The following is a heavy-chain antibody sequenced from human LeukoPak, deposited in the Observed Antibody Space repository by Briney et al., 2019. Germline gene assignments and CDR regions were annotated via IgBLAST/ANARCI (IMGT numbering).Heavy chain of an antibody. V-gene: IGHV3-23*01. CDR3: AKRDRAAAGYFDY. CDR2: ISGSGGST. J-gene: IGHJ4*02. CDR1: GFTFSSYS. D-gene: IGHD6-13*01. Sequence: PGGSLRLSCAASGFTFSSYSMNWVRQAPGKGLEWVSAISGSGGSTYYADSVKGRFTISRDNSKNTLYLQMNSLRAEDTAVYYCAKRDRAAAGYFDYWGQGTLVTVSS.